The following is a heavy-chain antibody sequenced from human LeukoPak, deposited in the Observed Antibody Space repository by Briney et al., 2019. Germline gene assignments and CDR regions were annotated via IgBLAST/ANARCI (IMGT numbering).Heavy chain of an antibody. D-gene: IGHD3-3*01. CDR3: ARDLGSYYDFWSGYYTGAFDP. CDR2: IYHSGST. CDR1: GGSISSSNW. Sequence: SETLSLTCAVSGGSISSSNWWSWVRQPPGKGLEWIGEIYHSGSTNYNPSLKSRVTISVDKSKNQFSLKLSSVTAADTAVYYCARDLGSYYDFWSGYYTGAFDPWGQGTLVTVSS. J-gene: IGHJ5*02. V-gene: IGHV4-4*02.